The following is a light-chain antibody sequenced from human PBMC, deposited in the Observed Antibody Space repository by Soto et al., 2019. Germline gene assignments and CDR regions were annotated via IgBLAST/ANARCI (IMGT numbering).Light chain of an antibody. V-gene: IGKV3-20*01. CDR2: GAS. J-gene: IGKJ1*01. CDR3: QQYGSSPET. Sequence: IVLTQSPGTLSLSPGGRATFSCRASQSVTNSYLAWYQQKPGQAPRLLIYGASSRATGIPDRFSASGSGTDFTLTISRLEPEDFAVYYCQQYGSSPETFGQGTKVDIK. CDR1: QSVTNSY.